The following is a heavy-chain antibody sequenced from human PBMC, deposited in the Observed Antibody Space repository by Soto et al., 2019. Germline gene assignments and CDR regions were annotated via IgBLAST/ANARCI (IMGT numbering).Heavy chain of an antibody. Sequence: SETVSLTCTVSGGSISSTGYYWGWILHPPGKGLEWIGSIYYSGSTSYNPSLQSRVTMSVDTSKNQLSLKLSSVTAADTAVYYCARASETYSSSWFDYWGQGTLVTVSS. CDR1: GGSISSTGYY. CDR2: IYYSGST. CDR3: ARASETYSSSWFDY. D-gene: IGHD6-13*01. J-gene: IGHJ4*02. V-gene: IGHV4-39*07.